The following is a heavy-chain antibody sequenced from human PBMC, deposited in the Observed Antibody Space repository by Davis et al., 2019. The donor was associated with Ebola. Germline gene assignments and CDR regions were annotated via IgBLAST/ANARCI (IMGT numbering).Heavy chain of an antibody. Sequence: MPSDPLSPTCTVPGGSISRSSYYWGSIRQPPGEGLELIGEINHIGRTNYNPSLKSRVTISVDTSKNQFSLKLSSVTAADTAVYYCARRNALYSCYGTWGQGTLVTVSS. V-gene: IGHV4-39*07. CDR3: ARRNALYSCYGT. CDR2: INHIGRT. J-gene: IGHJ5*02. CDR1: GGSISRSSYY. D-gene: IGHD5-12*01.